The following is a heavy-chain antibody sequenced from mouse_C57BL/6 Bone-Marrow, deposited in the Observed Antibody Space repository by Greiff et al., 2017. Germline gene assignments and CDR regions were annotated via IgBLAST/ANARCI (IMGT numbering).Heavy chain of an antibody. Sequence: EVNVVESGGGLVQPGGSLSLSCAASGFTFTDYYMSWVRQPPGKALEWLGFIRNKANGYTTEYSASVKGRFTISRDNSQSILYLQMNALRAEDSATYYCARSGCWYFDVWGTGTTVTVSS. CDR3: ARSGCWYFDV. V-gene: IGHV7-3*01. CDR2: IRNKANGYTT. CDR1: GFTFTDYY. J-gene: IGHJ1*03.